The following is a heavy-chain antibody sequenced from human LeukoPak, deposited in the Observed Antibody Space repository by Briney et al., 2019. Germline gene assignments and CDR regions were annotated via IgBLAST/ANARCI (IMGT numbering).Heavy chain of an antibody. J-gene: IGHJ6*03. Sequence: GASVKVSCKASGGTFSSYAISWVRQAPRQGLEWMGGIIPIFGTANYAQKFQGRVTITADESTSTAYMELSSLRSEDTAVYYCASSAMVTLYYYYYYMDVWGKGTTVTISS. V-gene: IGHV1-69*01. CDR3: ASSAMVTLYYYYYYMDV. D-gene: IGHD5-18*01. CDR1: GGTFSSYA. CDR2: IIPIFGTA.